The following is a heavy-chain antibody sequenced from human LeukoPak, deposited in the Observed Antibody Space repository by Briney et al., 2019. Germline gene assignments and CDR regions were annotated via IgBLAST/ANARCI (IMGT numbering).Heavy chain of an antibody. Sequence: GGSLRLSCAASGFTFINYWMSWVRQAPGKGLEWVSYISSSGSTIYYADSVKGRFTISRDNAKNSLYLQMNSLRAEDTAVYYCARPISPYYYGSGSSSYRYWGQGTLVTVSS. J-gene: IGHJ4*02. CDR1: GFTFINYW. D-gene: IGHD3-10*01. CDR3: ARPISPYYYGSGSSSYRY. V-gene: IGHV3-48*03. CDR2: ISSSGSTI.